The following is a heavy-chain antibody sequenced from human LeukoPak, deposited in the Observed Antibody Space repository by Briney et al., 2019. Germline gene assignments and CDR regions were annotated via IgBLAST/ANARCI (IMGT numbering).Heavy chain of an antibody. CDR2: FDPEDGET. CDR1: GYTLTELS. Sequence: ASVKVSCKVSGYTLTELSMHWVRQAPGKGLEWMGGFDPEDGETIYAQKFQGRVTMTEDTSTDKAYMELSSLRSEDTAVYYCATDFCSSTSCPWNWFDPWGQGTLVTVSS. J-gene: IGHJ5*02. V-gene: IGHV1-24*01. D-gene: IGHD2-2*01. CDR3: ATDFCSSTSCPWNWFDP.